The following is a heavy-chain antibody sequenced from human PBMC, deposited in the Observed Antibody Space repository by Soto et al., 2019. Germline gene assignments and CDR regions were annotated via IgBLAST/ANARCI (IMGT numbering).Heavy chain of an antibody. CDR2: IYYSGST. V-gene: IGHV4-31*03. CDR3: ARDLRPRDDFWSGFRPTLENYYGMDV. J-gene: IGHJ6*02. Sequence: TLSLTCTVSGGSISSGGYYWSWIRQHPGKGLKRIGYIYYSGSTYYNPSLKSRVTISVDTSKNQFSLKLSSVTAADTAVYYCARDLRPRDDFWSGFRPTLENYYGMDVWGQGTTVTAP. CDR1: GGSISSGGYY. D-gene: IGHD3-3*01.